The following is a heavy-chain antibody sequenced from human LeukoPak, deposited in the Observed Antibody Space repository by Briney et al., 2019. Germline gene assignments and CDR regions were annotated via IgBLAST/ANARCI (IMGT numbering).Heavy chain of an antibody. Sequence: VGSLRLSCAASGFTFSSYSMNWVRQAPGKGLEWVSSISSSNSYIYYADSVRGRFTISRDNAKNSLYLQMNSLRAEDTAVYYCARDRLGADYYGSGRYYGDYGGQATLATVSS. V-gene: IGHV3-21*06. J-gene: IGHJ4*02. CDR3: ARDRLGADYYGSGRYYGDY. CDR1: GFTFSSYS. CDR2: ISSSNSYI. D-gene: IGHD3-10*01.